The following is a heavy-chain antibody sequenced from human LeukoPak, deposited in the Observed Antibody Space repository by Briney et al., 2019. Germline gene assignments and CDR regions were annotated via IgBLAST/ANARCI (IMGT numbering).Heavy chain of an antibody. J-gene: IGHJ4*02. V-gene: IGHV4-31*03. CDR3: ARGPGVDVATGTLDY. D-gene: IGHD5-12*01. Sequence: SETLSLTCTVSGGSISSGGYYWSWIRRHPGKGLEWIGYIYYSGSTYYNPSLKSRVTISVDTSKNQFSLKLSSVTAADTAVYYCARGPGVDVATGTLDYWGQGTLVTVSS. CDR1: GGSISSGGYY. CDR2: IYYSGST.